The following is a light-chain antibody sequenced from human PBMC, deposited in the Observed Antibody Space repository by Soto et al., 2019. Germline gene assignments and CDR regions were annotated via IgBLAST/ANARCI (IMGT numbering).Light chain of an antibody. J-gene: IGLJ2*01. CDR3: RSHSSSTTLVV. CDR1: SSDVGGYNY. Sequence: ALTQPASMSGSPGQSITISCTGTSSDVGGYNYVPWYRQHPGKAPKLMIYDVNNRPSGVSTRFTGSKSGNSASLTIPGLQAAHEANYYCRSHSSSTTLVVFGGGTKLSVL. CDR2: DVN. V-gene: IGLV2-14*03.